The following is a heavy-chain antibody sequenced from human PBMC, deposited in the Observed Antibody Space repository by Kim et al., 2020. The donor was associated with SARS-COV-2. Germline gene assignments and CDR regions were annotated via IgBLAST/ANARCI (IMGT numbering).Heavy chain of an antibody. V-gene: IGHV3-33*01. CDR1: GFTFNNYG. D-gene: IGHD2-2*01. Sequence: GGSLRLSCAASGFTFNNYGMHWVRQAPGKGLEWVAAIWNDGSHQYYTDSVKGRFTISRDNSRNTLWLQMNSLIADDTAVYFCARSPLRSTSTTSYFMDVWGKATTVTGSS. J-gene: IGHJ6*03. CDR2: IWNDGSHQ. CDR3: ARSPLRSTSTTSYFMDV.